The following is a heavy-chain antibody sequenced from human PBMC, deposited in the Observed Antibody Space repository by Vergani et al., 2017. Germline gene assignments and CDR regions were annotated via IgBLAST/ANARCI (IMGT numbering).Heavy chain of an antibody. CDR1: GGSIISYY. CDR2: IYTSGST. V-gene: IGHV4-4*09. J-gene: IGHJ6*03. CDR3: ARLPIISAARPSYYYYYMDV. D-gene: IGHD2-2*01. Sequence: QVQLQESGPGLVKPSETLSLTCTVSGGSIISYYWSWIRQPPGKGLEWIGYIYTSGSTDYNPSLKSRVTFSVDTSKNQFSLKLSSVTATDTAVYYCARLPIISAARPSYYYYYMDVWGKGTTVTVSS.